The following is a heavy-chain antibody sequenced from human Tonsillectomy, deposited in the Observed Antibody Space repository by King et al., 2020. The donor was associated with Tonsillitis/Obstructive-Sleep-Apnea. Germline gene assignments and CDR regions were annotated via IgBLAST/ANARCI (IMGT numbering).Heavy chain of an antibody. CDR3: ARVNCTGGVXYXLXPDY. CDR2: ISSSSSYT. CDR1: GFTFSDYY. D-gene: IGHD2-8*02. V-gene: IGHV3-11*05. Sequence: VQLVQSGGGLVKPGGSLRLSCAASGFTFSDYYMSWLRQAPGKGLEWVSYISSSSSYTNYADSVKGRFTISRDNAKNSLYLQMNSLRAEDTAVYYWARVNCTGGVXYXLXPDYWXQGTLVTVSS. J-gene: IGHJ4*02.